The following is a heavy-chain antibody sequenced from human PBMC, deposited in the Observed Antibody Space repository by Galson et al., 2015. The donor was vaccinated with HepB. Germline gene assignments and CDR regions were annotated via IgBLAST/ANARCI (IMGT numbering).Heavy chain of an antibody. Sequence: SLRLSCAASGFTFSSYAMHWVRQAPGKGLEWVAVISYDGSNKFYADSVKGRFTISRDNSKNTLYLQMNSLRAEDTAVCYCARPGARDCSGGRCYSGSAFDIWGQGTMVTISS. J-gene: IGHJ3*02. D-gene: IGHD2-15*01. V-gene: IGHV3-30-3*01. CDR1: GFTFSSYA. CDR3: ARPGARDCSGGRCYSGSAFDI. CDR2: ISYDGSNK.